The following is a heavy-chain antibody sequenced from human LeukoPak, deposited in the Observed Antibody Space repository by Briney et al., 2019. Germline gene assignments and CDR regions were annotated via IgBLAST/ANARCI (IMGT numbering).Heavy chain of an antibody. V-gene: IGHV4-39*07. J-gene: IGHJ4*02. D-gene: IGHD6-13*01. Sequence: PSETLSLTCTVSGGSISSSSYYWGWIRQPPGKGLEWIGSIYYSGSTYYDPSLKSRVTISVDTSKNQFSLKLGSVTAADTAVYYCASVKAAAFDYWGQGTLVTVSS. CDR1: GGSISSSSYY. CDR2: IYYSGST. CDR3: ASVKAAAFDY.